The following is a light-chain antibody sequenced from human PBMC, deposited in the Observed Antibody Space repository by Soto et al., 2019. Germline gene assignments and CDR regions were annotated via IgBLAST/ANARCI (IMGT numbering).Light chain of an antibody. CDR1: SSDVGSYNY. CDR3: SSYTTSGSLFYV. CDR2: EVS. Sequence: QSALTQPASVSGSPGQSITISCAGTSSDVGSYNYVSWYQQHPGKAPKLMIYEVSNRPSGVSSRFSGSKSGKTASLTISGLQAEDEADYYCSSYTTSGSLFYVFGTG. J-gene: IGLJ1*01. V-gene: IGLV2-14*01.